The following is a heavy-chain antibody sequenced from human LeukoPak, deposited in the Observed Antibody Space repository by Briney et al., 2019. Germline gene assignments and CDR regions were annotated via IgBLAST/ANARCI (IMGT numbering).Heavy chain of an antibody. CDR1: GASISSYY. V-gene: IGHV4-59*01. CDR2: IYYSGST. D-gene: IGHD3-3*01. Sequence: SETLSLTCTASGASISSYYWSWIRQPPGKGLEWIGYIYYSGSTRYNPSLKSRVTISVDTSKNQFSLKLSTVNAADTAVYYCARVGILRCPSNGFDPWGQGTLVTVSS. CDR3: ARVGILRCPSNGFDP. J-gene: IGHJ5*02.